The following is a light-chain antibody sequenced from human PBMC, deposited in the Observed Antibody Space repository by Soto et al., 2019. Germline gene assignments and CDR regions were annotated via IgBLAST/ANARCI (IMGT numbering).Light chain of an antibody. CDR1: QSVTSSY. Sequence: EIVLTQSPGTLSLSPGERATLSCRASQSVTSSYLAWYRQKPGQAPRLLIYGASSRATGIPDRFSGSGSGKAFTLTISRLEPEDFAVYYCQQYGTSPLTFGPGTKVDIK. CDR3: QQYGTSPLT. CDR2: GAS. V-gene: IGKV3-20*01. J-gene: IGKJ3*01.